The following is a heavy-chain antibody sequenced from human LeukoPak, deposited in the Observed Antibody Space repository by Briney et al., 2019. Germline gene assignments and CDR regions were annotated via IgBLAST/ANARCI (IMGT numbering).Heavy chain of an antibody. Sequence: TGGSLRLSCAASGFTFSSYAMSWVRQAPGKGPEWVSVITRSGSTYYADSVKGRFTISRDNSKNTLYLQMNSLRAEDTAVYSCAKDAVAPGSGGDFFDYWGQGTLVTVSS. CDR2: ITRSGST. V-gene: IGHV3-23*01. D-gene: IGHD3-10*01. CDR3: AKDAVAPGSGGDFFDY. J-gene: IGHJ4*02. CDR1: GFTFSSYA.